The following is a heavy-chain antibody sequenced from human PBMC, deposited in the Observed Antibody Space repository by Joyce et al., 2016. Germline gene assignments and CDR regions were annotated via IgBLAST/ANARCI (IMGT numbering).Heavy chain of an antibody. J-gene: IGHJ5*02. V-gene: IGHV1-3*01. CDR1: GYSFTSYA. CDR2: IKVGNGNT. CDR3: ARANKRRLAQWFDP. Sequence: QVQLVQSGAEVRKPGASVNVSCKASGYSFTSYAIHWVRQAPGEGLDWMGWIKVGNGNTEYSQGFHYRFTIIRDTSASTVYLELSSLRSEDTAVYYCARANKRRLAQWFDPWGQGTLVTVSS. D-gene: IGHD1-1*01.